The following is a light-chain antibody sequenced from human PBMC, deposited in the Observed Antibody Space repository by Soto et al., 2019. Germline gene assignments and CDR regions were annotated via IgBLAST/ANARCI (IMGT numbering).Light chain of an antibody. CDR1: QSVRRY. J-gene: IGKJ4*01. Sequence: EIVLTQSPATLSLSPGERATLSCRASQSVRRYLAWYQQKPGQAPRLLIYDASNMATGVPARFSGGGYETDFNLTSSSLEHEDFAVYYCQQRSNWPLTCGGGTKVEIK. V-gene: IGKV3-11*01. CDR2: DAS. CDR3: QQRSNWPLT.